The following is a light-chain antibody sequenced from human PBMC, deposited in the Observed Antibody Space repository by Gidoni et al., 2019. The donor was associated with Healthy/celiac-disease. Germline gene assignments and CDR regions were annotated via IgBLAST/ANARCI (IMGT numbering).Light chain of an antibody. CDR1: QSLLHSNGYNY. CDR2: LGS. CDR3: MQALQTPAT. V-gene: IGKV2-28*01. Sequence: IVLTQSPLSLPVTPGEPASISCRSSQSLLHSNGYNYLDWYLQKPGQSPQLLIYLGSNRASGVPDRLSGSGSGTDFTLKISRVEAEDVGVYYCMQALQTPATFGQGTKVEIK. J-gene: IGKJ1*01.